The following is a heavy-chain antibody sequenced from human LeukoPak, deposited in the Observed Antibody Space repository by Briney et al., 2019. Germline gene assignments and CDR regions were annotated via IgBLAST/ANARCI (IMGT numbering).Heavy chain of an antibody. D-gene: IGHD3-16*01. CDR3: VKGDLGFGRFYFDY. J-gene: IGHJ4*01. Sequence: TGGSLRLSCAASGFTFTSYAMNWVRQAPGKGLEWVSSISGSGGATYNADSVKGRFTISRDNSKNTLYLQMNNLRAEDTAVYYCVKGDLGFGRFYFDYWGHGNLVTVSP. V-gene: IGHV3-23*01. CDR2: ISGSGGAT. CDR1: GFTFTSYA.